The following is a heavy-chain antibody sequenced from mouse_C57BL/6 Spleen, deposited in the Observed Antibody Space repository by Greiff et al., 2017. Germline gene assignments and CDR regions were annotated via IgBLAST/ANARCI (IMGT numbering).Heavy chain of an antibody. Sequence: QVHVKQPGAELVRPGSSVKLSCKASGYTFTSYWMHWVKQRPIQGLEWIGNIDPSDSETHYNQKFKDKATLTVDKSSSTAYMQLSSLTSEDSAVYYCARGGYLYYFDYWGQGTTLTVSS. V-gene: IGHV1-52*01. CDR2: IDPSDSET. D-gene: IGHD5-1*01. CDR3: ARGGYLYYFDY. J-gene: IGHJ2*01. CDR1: GYTFTSYW.